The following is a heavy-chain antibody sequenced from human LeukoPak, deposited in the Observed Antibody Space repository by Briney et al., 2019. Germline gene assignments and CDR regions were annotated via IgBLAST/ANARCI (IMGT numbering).Heavy chain of an antibody. CDR1: GGSFSGYY. CDR2: INHSGST. V-gene: IGHV4-34*01. Sequence: PSETLSLTCAVYGGSFSGYYWSWIRQPPGKGLEWIGEINHSGSTNYNPSLKSRVTISVDTSKNQFSLELSSVTAADTAVYYCARGSGKVRSHIGRRVWLDYWGQGTLVTVSS. D-gene: IGHD3-10*01. CDR3: ARGSGKVRSHIGRRVWLDY. J-gene: IGHJ4*02.